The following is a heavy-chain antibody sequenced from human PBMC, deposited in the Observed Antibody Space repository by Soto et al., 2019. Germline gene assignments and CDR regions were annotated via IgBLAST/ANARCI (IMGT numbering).Heavy chain of an antibody. V-gene: IGHV1-18*01. D-gene: IGHD2-15*01. Sequence: GASVKVSCKASGYNFTSYGISWVRQAPGQGLELMGWINACNGNTKYSQKFQGRVTITRDTSASTAYMELSSLRSEDTAVYYCALGYCSGGSCFNFDYWGQGTLVTVSS. CDR1: GYNFTSYG. J-gene: IGHJ4*02. CDR2: INACNGNT. CDR3: ALGYCSGGSCFNFDY.